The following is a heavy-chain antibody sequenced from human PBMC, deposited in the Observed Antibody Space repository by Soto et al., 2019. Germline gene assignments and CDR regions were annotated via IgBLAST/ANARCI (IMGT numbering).Heavy chain of an antibody. V-gene: IGHV3-53*01. J-gene: IGHJ6*02. Sequence: GGSLRLSCAASGFTVSSNYMSWVRQAPGKGLEWVSVIYSGGSTYYADSVKGRFTISRDNSKNTLYLQMNSLRAEDTAVYYCARAIVGAYYYYYGMDVWGQGTTVTVSS. CDR2: IYSGGST. D-gene: IGHD1-26*01. CDR1: GFTVSSNY. CDR3: ARAIVGAYYYYYGMDV.